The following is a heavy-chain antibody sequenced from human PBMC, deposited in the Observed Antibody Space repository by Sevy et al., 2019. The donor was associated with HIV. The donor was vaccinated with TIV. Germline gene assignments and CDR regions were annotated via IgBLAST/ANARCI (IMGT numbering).Heavy chain of an antibody. J-gene: IGHJ6*02. CDR2: VWYDGTKK. CDR1: GFTFSRYG. V-gene: IGHV3-33*01. Sequence: GGSLRLSCAASGFTFSRYGIHWVRQAPGKGLEWVAIVWYDGTKKYYANSVKGGFTISKDNSKNTLYLQMNCLRAGDTVVYYRARNLLALDFWSGYYTNYYYYGMDVWGQGTTVTVSS. D-gene: IGHD3-3*01. CDR3: ARNLLALDFWSGYYTNYYYYGMDV.